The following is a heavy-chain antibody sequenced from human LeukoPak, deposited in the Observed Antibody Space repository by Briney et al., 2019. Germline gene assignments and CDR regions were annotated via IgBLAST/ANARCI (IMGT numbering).Heavy chain of an antibody. Sequence: KSSETLSLTCTVSGGSISSGGYYWSWIRQPPGKGLEWIGYIYHSGSTYYNPSLKSRVTISVDRSKNQFSLKLSSVTAADTAVYYCARRRIAIFGVVIAWFDPWGQGTLVTVSS. D-gene: IGHD3-3*01. J-gene: IGHJ5*02. CDR3: ARRRIAIFGVVIAWFDP. V-gene: IGHV4-30-2*01. CDR1: GGSISSGGYY. CDR2: IYHSGST.